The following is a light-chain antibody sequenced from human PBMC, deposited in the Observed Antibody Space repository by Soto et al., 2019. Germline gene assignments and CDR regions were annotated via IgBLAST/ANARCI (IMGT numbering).Light chain of an antibody. CDR2: LNSDGSH. CDR1: SGHSSYA. J-gene: IGLJ2*01. CDR3: QTWGTGIVV. V-gene: IGLV4-69*01. Sequence: QLVLTQSPSASASLGASVKLTCTLNSGHSSYAIAWHQQQPEKGPRYLMKLNSDGSHSKGDGIPDRFSGSSSGAERYLTISSLQSEDEADYYCQTWGTGIVVFGGGTQLTVL.